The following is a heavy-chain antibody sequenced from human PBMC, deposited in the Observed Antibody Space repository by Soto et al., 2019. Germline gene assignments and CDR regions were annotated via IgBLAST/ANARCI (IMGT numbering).Heavy chain of an antibody. CDR1: GYSFTDYH. D-gene: IGHD2-8*01. Sequence: QVQLVQSGAEVKKPGASVRVSCKASGYSFTDYHIHWVRQAPGQGLEWLGRINPKSGGTSTAQKLKGCVTMTKDRSISTVYIELTRLRSDDTAVYFCARGHSTDCSNGVCSFFYNHEMDVWGQGTTVTVSS. CDR3: ARGHSTDCSNGVCSFFYNHEMDV. CDR2: INPKSGGT. V-gene: IGHV1-2*04. J-gene: IGHJ6*02.